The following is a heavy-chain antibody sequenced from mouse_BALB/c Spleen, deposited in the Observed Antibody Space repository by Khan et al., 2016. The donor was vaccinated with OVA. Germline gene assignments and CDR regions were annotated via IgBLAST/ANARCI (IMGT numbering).Heavy chain of an antibody. CDR2: VNPNNGDA. Sequence: VQLQQSGPDLVKPGATVKISCKASGYSFSLYYMTWVKQSHGKSPEWIGRVNPNNGDATYNQKFKGKAILTVDKSSSTAYMELRSLTSEDSAVFYCARGYEFFPYWGQGTLVTVSA. CDR1: GYSFSLYY. V-gene: IGHV1-26*01. CDR3: ARGYEFFPY. J-gene: IGHJ3*01. D-gene: IGHD2-12*01.